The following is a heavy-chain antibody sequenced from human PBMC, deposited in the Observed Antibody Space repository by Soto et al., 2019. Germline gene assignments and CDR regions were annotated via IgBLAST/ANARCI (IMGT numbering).Heavy chain of an antibody. D-gene: IGHD3-22*01. J-gene: IGHJ4*02. V-gene: IGHV3-21*01. CDR1: GFNFITYS. CDR2: ISSSAVYI. Sequence: EVQLVESGGGPVRPGGSLKLFCAASGFNFITYSLSWVRQAPGKGLEWVASISSSAVYIDYADSVKGRFTISRDNANNSLNLQMNSLRAEDTATYHCVRDGLDYYDTERLYFDKWGQGTLVTVSS. CDR3: VRDGLDYYDTERLYFDK.